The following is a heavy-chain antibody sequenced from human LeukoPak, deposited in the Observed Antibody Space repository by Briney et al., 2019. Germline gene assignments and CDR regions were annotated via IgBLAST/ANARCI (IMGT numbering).Heavy chain of an antibody. CDR1: GDSISSYY. D-gene: IGHD3-9*01. CDR3: ARMNGNYDILN. V-gene: IGHV4-59*08. Sequence: SETLSLTCTVSGDSISSYYWGWIRQSPGKGLEWVGYIYYSGSTNYNPSLKSRVTISKDTSKTQFFLKLNSVTAADTAMYYCARMNGNYDILNWGQGTLVTVYS. CDR2: IYYSGST. J-gene: IGHJ4*02.